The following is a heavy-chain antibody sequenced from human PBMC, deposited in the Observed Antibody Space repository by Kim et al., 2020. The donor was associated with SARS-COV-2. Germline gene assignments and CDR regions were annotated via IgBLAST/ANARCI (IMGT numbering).Heavy chain of an antibody. D-gene: IGHD3-22*01. CDR3: ARRGYYYDSSGYYYDWFDP. Sequence: SETLSLTCTVSGGSISSSSYYWGWIRQPPGKGLEWIGSIYYSGSTYYNPSLKSLVTISVDTSKNQFSLKLSSVTAADTAVYYCARRGYYYDSSGYYYDWFDPWGQGTLVTVSS. CDR2: IYYSGST. J-gene: IGHJ5*02. V-gene: IGHV4-39*01. CDR1: GGSISSSSYY.